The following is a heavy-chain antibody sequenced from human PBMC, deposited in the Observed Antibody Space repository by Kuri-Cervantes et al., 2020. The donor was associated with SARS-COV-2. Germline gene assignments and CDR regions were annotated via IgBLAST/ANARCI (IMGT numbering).Heavy chain of an antibody. CDR3: ARGPLRTYYFDY. CDR1: GFTFSSYD. Sequence: GGSLRLSCAASGFTFSSYDMHWVRQATGKGLEWVSAIGTAGDTYYPGSVKGRFTISRENAKNSLYLQMNSLRAGDTAVYYCARGPLRTYYFDYWGQGTLVTVSS. CDR2: IGTAGDT. D-gene: IGHD5-12*01. V-gene: IGHV3-13*01. J-gene: IGHJ4*02.